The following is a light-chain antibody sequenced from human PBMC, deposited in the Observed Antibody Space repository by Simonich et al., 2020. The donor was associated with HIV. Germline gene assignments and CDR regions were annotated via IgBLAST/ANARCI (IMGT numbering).Light chain of an antibody. CDR1: SSDVGGYNY. CDR2: DVS. Sequence: QSALTQPPSASGSPGQSVTISCTGTSSDVGGYNYVSWYQQHPGKAPKLMIFDVSKRPAGVPVRFSGSKSGNTASLTGSGLRAEDEADYYCSSYAGSNNLVFGGGTKLTVL. V-gene: IGLV2-8*01. J-gene: IGLJ3*02. CDR3: SSYAGSNNLV.